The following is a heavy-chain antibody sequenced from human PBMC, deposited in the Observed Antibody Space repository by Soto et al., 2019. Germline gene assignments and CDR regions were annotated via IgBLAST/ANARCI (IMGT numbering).Heavy chain of an antibody. Sequence: GGSLRLSCVASGFTFSDYSMSWIRQAPGRGLEWLAFIDSRGRTLSYADSVRGRFTISRDNAENSVYLQMDSLRADDTAVYYCARQAARNYIDSWGQGKSVTVSS. CDR3: ARQAARNYIDS. CDR1: GFTFSDYS. CDR2: IDSRGRTL. V-gene: IGHV3-11*01. D-gene: IGHD6-6*01. J-gene: IGHJ4*02.